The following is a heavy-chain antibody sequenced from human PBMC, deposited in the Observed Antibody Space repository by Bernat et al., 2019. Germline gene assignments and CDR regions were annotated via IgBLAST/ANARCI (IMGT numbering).Heavy chain of an antibody. CDR1: GFSLSSARMG. CDR2: IFSNDGK. CDR3: ARIRFLEWLFPYFDY. D-gene: IGHD3-3*01. Sequence: QVTLKESGPVLVKPTETLTLACTVSGFSLSSARMGVSWIRQPPGKALEWLAQIFSNDGKSYSTSLKSRLTISKDTSKSQVVLTMTNVDPVDTATYYCARIRFLEWLFPYFDYWGQGILVIASS. V-gene: IGHV2-26*01. J-gene: IGHJ4*02.